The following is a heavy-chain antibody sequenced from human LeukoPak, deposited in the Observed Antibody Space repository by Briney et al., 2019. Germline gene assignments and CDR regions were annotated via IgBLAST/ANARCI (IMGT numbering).Heavy chain of an antibody. Sequence: SETLSLTCTVSGGSISSYYWSWIRQPPGKGLEWIGYIYYSGNTNYNPSLKSRVTISVDTSKNQFSLKLSSVTAADTAVYYCARCRRSTMTFDAFDIRGQGTTVTVSS. CDR3: ARCRRSTMTFDAFDI. D-gene: IGHD3-22*01. V-gene: IGHV4-59*08. J-gene: IGHJ3*02. CDR1: GGSISSYY. CDR2: IYYSGNT.